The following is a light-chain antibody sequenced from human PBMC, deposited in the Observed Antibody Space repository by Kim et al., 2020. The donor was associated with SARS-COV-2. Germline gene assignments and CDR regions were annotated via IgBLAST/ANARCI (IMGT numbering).Light chain of an antibody. CDR1: QSISSSY. Sequence: SPEERATLSCRASQSISSSYLAWYQQKPGQAPRLLIYGASSRATGIPDRFSGSGSGTDFTLTISRLEPEDFAVYYCQQYANSPRTFGQGTKVDIK. CDR3: QQYANSPRT. V-gene: IGKV3-20*01. CDR2: GAS. J-gene: IGKJ1*01.